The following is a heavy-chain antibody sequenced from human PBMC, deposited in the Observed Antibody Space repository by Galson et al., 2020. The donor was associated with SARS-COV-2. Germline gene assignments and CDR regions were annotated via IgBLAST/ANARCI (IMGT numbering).Heavy chain of an antibody. CDR3: ATAPPLPADIGGGWFDP. V-gene: IGHV1-24*01. Sequence: ASVKVSCKVSGYTLTELSMHWVRQAPGKGLEWMGGFDPEDGETIYAQKFQGRVTMTEDTSTDTAYMELSSLRSEDTAVYYCATAPPLPADIGGGWFDPWGQGTLVTVSS. D-gene: IGHD2-2*01. CDR1: GYTLTELS. J-gene: IGHJ5*02. CDR2: FDPEDGET.